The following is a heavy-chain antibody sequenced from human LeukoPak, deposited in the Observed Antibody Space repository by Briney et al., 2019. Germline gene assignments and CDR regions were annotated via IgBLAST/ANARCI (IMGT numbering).Heavy chain of an antibody. D-gene: IGHD6-19*01. Sequence: GGSLRLSCAASGFTFSSYSMNWVRQAPGKGLEWVSSISSSSSYIYYADSVKGRFTISRDNAKNSLYLQMNSLRAEDTAVYYCARGSAVAAPLNYWGQGTLVTVSP. J-gene: IGHJ4*02. V-gene: IGHV3-21*01. CDR3: ARGSAVAAPLNY. CDR1: GFTFSSYS. CDR2: ISSSSSYI.